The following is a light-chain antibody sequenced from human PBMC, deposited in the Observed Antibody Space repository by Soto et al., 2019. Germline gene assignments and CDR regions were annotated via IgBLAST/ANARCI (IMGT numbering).Light chain of an antibody. Sequence: QSVLTQPASVSGSPGLSITISCTGTSSDVGGYNYVSWYQQHPGKAPKLMIYDVSNRPSGVSNRFSGSKSGNTASLTISGLQAEDEADYYCSSYTSSSTLVVFGGGTKVTVL. CDR1: SSDVGGYNY. CDR2: DVS. J-gene: IGLJ2*01. V-gene: IGLV2-14*01. CDR3: SSYTSSSTLVV.